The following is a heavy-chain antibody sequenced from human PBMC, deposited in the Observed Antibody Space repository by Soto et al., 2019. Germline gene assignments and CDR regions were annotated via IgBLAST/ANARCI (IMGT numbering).Heavy chain of an antibody. CDR3: AADAYSSSWSKYYFDY. CDR2: IVVGSGNT. V-gene: IGHV1-58*02. D-gene: IGHD6-13*01. Sequence: ASVKVSCKASGSTFXSSAMQWVRQARGQRLEWIGWIVVGSGNTNYAQKFQERVTITRDMSTSTAYMELSSLRSEDTAVYYCAADAYSSSWSKYYFDYWGQGTLVTVSS. CDR1: GSTFXSSA. J-gene: IGHJ4*02.